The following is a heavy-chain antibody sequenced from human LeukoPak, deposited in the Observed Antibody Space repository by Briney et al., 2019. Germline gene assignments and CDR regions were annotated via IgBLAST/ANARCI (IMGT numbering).Heavy chain of an antibody. CDR2: IYHSGST. V-gene: IGHV4-30-2*02. CDR3: ASGGYCGSTDCYPNWFDP. D-gene: IGHD2-2*01. Sequence: SETLSLTCAVSGVSISTGGYSWSWIRQPPGKGLEWIGYIYHSGSTYYNPSLRSRVTISVDRSKNLFSLKLSSVTAADTAVYYCASGGYCGSTDCYPNWFDPWGQGTLVTVSS. CDR1: GVSISTGGYS. J-gene: IGHJ5*02.